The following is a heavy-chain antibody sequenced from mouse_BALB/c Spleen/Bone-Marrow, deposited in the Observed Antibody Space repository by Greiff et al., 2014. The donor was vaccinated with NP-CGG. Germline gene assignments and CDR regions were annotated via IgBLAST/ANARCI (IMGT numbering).Heavy chain of an antibody. J-gene: IGHJ4*01. D-gene: IGHD2-14*01. Sequence: EVQVEESGGGLVKPGGSLKLSCAASGFNFSDFYMYWVRQTPEKRLEWVATISDGGSYIYYPDSVKGRFTISRDDAKNNLYLQMSSLKSEDTAMYYCTRDRGVQGYAMDYWGQGTSVSVSS. CDR1: GFNFSDFY. CDR3: TRDRGVQGYAMDY. V-gene: IGHV5-4*02. CDR2: ISDGGSYI.